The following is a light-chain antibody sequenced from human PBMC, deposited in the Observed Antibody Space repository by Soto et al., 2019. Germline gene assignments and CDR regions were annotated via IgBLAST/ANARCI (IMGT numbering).Light chain of an antibody. J-gene: IGLJ2*01. CDR1: SSNIGSNT. CDR2: SSN. Sequence: QSVLTQPPSASGTPGQRVTISCSGSSSNIGSNTVNWYQQLPGTAPKLLIFSSNQRPSGVPDRFSGSKSGTSASLAIIGLQSEDEADYYCAAWDDSLNGVVFGRGTELTVL. V-gene: IGLV1-44*01. CDR3: AAWDDSLNGVV.